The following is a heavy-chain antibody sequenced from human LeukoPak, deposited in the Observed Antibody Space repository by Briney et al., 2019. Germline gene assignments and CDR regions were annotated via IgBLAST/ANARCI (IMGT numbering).Heavy chain of an antibody. CDR2: VKRKTDGGTT. CDR3: RAGNY. CDR1: GFTFSNAW. J-gene: IGHJ4*02. V-gene: IGHV3-15*01. Sequence: GGSLRLSCAASGFTFSNAWMSWVRQAPGKGLEWVGRVKRKTDGGTTDYGTPVKGRFTISRDDSKSILFLQMNSLKIEDTAVYYCRAGNYWGQGTLVIVSS.